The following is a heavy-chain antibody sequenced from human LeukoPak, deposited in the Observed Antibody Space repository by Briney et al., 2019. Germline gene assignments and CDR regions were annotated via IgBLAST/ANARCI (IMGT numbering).Heavy chain of an antibody. D-gene: IGHD6-19*01. CDR1: GFTFGDYA. J-gene: IGHJ1*01. V-gene: IGHV3-49*04. Sequence: PGGSLRLSCTASGFTFGDYAMSWVRQAPGKGLEWVCFIRSKAYGGTTEYAASVKGRFTISRDDSKSIAYLQMNSLKTEDTAVYYCTRDESSSGWYVEYFQHWGQGTLVTVSS. CDR2: IRSKAYGGTT. CDR3: TRDESSSGWYVEYFQH.